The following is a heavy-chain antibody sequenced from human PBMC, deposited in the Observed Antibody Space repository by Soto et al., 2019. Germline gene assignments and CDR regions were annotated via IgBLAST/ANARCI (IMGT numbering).Heavy chain of an antibody. CDR3: ARGVAAAGTYSWYFDL. Sequence: GGSLRLPCAASGFTFSSYSMNWVRQAPGKGLEWVSSISSSSSYIYYADSVKGRFTISRDNAKNSLYLQMNSLRAEDTAVYYCARGVAAAGTYSWYFDLWGRGTLVTVSS. V-gene: IGHV3-21*01. CDR2: ISSSSSYI. D-gene: IGHD6-13*01. CDR1: GFTFSSYS. J-gene: IGHJ2*01.